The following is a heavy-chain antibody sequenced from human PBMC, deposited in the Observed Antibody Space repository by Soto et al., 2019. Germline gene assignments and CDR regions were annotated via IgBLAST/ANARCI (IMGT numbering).Heavy chain of an antibody. J-gene: IGHJ3*02. V-gene: IGHV3-7*05. CDR2: IKQDGSEK. Sequence: VQLVESGGGLVQPGGSLRLSCAASGLTFNNYWMSWVRQAPGKGLEWVANIKQDGSEKYYVDSVKGRFTISRDNAKNSLYLQMNGLRAEDTAVYYCARDPLLYCSSGRCYVGDTFDIWGQGTMVTVSS. D-gene: IGHD2-2*01. CDR1: GLTFNNYW. CDR3: ARDPLLYCSSGRCYVGDTFDI.